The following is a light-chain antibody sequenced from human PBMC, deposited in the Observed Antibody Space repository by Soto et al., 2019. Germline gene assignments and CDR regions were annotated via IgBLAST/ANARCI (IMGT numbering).Light chain of an antibody. CDR1: QSIGEW. CDR2: DAS. V-gene: IGKV1-5*01. J-gene: IGKJ1*01. CDR3: QVYSEYSRT. Sequence: DIQMTQSPSTLSASVGDRVTITCRASQSIGEWLAWYQQKPGKAPKVLIYDASRLQSGVPSRFIGSVSETQFNLCSRSLLPHGFRTSYRQVYSEYSRTVAQGTNV.